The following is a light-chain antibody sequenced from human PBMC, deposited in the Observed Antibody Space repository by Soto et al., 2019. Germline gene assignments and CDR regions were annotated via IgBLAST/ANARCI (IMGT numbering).Light chain of an antibody. CDR1: SSNIGAGYD. CDR2: GNS. Sequence: QSVLTQPPSVSGAPGQRVTISCTGSSSNIGAGYDVHWYQQLPGTAPKLLIYGNSNRPSGVPDRFSGSKSGTSASLAITGLQPEDEADSYCQSYDSSLSGWVFGGGPKLTVL. CDR3: QSYDSSLSGWV. V-gene: IGLV1-40*01. J-gene: IGLJ3*02.